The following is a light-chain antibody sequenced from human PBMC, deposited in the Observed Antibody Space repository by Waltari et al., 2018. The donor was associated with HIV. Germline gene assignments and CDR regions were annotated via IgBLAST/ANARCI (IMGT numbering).Light chain of an antibody. CDR2: EVS. J-gene: IGLJ2*01. Sequence: QSALTQPASVSGSPGQSITISCIGTSSDVGPYTYVSWYQHHPGKAPKVIIYEVSNRPSGVSNRFSASKSGNTASLTISGLQTEDEADYYCSSYTSISSQVFGGGTKLTVL. CDR1: SSDVGPYTY. V-gene: IGLV2-14*01. CDR3: SSYTSISSQV.